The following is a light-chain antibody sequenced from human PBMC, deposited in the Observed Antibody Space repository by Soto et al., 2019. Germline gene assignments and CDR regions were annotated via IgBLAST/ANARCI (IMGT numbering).Light chain of an antibody. CDR2: SNN. Sequence: QSALTQPPSASGTPGQRVTISCSGSSSNIGSNTVNWYQQLPGTAPKLLIYSNNQRPSGVPDRFSGSKSGTSASLAISGLQSEDEADYYCAAWDDSLNGPFFGGGTKLTVL. CDR1: SSNIGSNT. V-gene: IGLV1-44*01. CDR3: AAWDDSLNGPF. J-gene: IGLJ2*01.